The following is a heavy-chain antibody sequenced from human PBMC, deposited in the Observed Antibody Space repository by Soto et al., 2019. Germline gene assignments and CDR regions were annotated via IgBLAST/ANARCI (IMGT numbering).Heavy chain of an antibody. Sequence: SGGSLRLSCASSGFTFSSYAMSWVRQAPGKGLEWVSAISGSGGSTYYADSVKGRFTISRDNSKNTLYLQMNSLRAEDTAVYYCEKWQYCSVGSCNTRPQSESDYWPQGTLFTASS. V-gene: IGHV3-23*01. CDR3: EKWQYCSVGSCNTRPQSESDY. CDR2: ISGSGGST. CDR1: GFTFSSYA. D-gene: IGHD2-15*01. J-gene: IGHJ4*02.